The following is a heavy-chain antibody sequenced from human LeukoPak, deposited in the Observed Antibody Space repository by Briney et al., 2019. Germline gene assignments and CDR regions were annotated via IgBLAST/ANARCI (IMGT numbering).Heavy chain of an antibody. J-gene: IGHJ4*02. CDR1: GFTFSSYA. V-gene: IGHV3-30-3*01. Sequence: GGSLRLSCAASGFTFSSYAMHWVRQAPGKGLEWVAVISYDGSNKYYADSVKGRFTISRDNSKNTLYLQMNSLRAEDTAVYYCAKDRGDSPAFDYWGQGTLVTVSS. CDR3: AKDRGDSPAFDY. CDR2: ISYDGSNK. D-gene: IGHD2-21*02.